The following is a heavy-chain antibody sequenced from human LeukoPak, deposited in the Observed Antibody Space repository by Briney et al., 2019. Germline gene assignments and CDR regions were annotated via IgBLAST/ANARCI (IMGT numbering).Heavy chain of an antibody. CDR1: GFTFDDYA. D-gene: IGHD3-22*01. Sequence: GGSLRLSCAASGFTFDDYAMHWVRQAPGKGLEGVSGISWNSGSIGYADSVKGRFTISRDNAKNSLYLQMNSLRAEDTALYYCAKPAKAYYYDSSGYYALTYFDYWGQGTLVTVSS. V-gene: IGHV3-9*01. J-gene: IGHJ4*02. CDR2: ISWNSGSI. CDR3: AKPAKAYYYDSSGYYALTYFDY.